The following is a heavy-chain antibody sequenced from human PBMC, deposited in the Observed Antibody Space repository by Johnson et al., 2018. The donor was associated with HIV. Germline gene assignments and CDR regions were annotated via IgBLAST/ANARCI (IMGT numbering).Heavy chain of an antibody. V-gene: IGHV3-11*01. Sequence: QEKLVESGGGLVKPGGSLRLSCAASGFTFSDYYMSWIRQAPGKGLEWVSYISSSGSTIYYADSVKGRFTISRDNSKNTLYLQMNSLRAEDTAVYYCAKDRGLHSGAFDIWGQGTMVTVSS. CDR2: ISSSGSTI. D-gene: IGHD4-11*01. CDR1: GFTFSDYY. J-gene: IGHJ3*02. CDR3: AKDRGLHSGAFDI.